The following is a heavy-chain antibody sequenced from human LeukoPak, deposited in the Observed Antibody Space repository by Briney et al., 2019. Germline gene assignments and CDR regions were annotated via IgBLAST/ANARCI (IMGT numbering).Heavy chain of an antibody. D-gene: IGHD2/OR15-2a*01. Sequence: SETLSLTCTVSGGSISSGDYYWSWIRQPPGKGLEWIGYIYYSGSTYYNPSLRSRVTISVDTSKNQFSLKLSSVTAADTAVYYCARVSDYLFDYWGQGTLVTVSS. CDR2: IYYSGST. J-gene: IGHJ4*02. CDR3: ARVSDYLFDY. V-gene: IGHV4-30-4*01. CDR1: GGSISSGDYY.